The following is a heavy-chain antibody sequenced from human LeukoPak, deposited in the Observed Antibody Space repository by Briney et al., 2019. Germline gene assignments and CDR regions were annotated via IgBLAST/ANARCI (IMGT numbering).Heavy chain of an antibody. Sequence: SETLSLTCAVYGGSFSGYYWSWIRQPPGKGLEWIGEINHSGSTNYNPSLKSRVTISVDTSKNQFSLKLSSVTAADTAVYYCARQSRYSYYYYYYYMDVWGKGTTVTISS. CDR1: GGSFSGYY. J-gene: IGHJ6*03. V-gene: IGHV4-34*01. CDR2: INHSGST. CDR3: ARQSRYSYYYYYYYMDV. D-gene: IGHD5-18*01.